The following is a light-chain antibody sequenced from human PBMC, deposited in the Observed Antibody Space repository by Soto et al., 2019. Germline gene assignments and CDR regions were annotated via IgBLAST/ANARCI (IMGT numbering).Light chain of an antibody. CDR3: QQYASSPLLT. CDR1: QSVSSSY. J-gene: IGKJ4*01. V-gene: IGKV3-20*01. CDR2: GTS. Sequence: EIELTQSPGTLSLSPGERATLSCRTSQSVSSSYLAWYQQKPGQAPRLLIFGTSTRATGIPDRFSGSGSGTDFTLSISRLEPEDFAVYYCQQYASSPLLTFGGGTKVDI.